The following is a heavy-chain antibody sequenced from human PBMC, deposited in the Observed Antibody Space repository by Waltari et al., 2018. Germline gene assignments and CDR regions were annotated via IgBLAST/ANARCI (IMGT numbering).Heavy chain of an antibody. CDR1: VGTICRVL. Sequence: QVQLLDSDPGLVKPSETLSRTCNVSVGTICRVLWSWIRQSAGKGLEWIGRIYSSGSTNYNPSLKSRVTMSVDTSKNQFSLRLTSMTAADTAVYYCARGSNYGSGSYIGSFDFWGQGTPVSVSS. CDR2: IYSSGST. D-gene: IGHD3-10*01. J-gene: IGHJ4*02. CDR3: ARGSNYGSGSYIGSFDF. V-gene: IGHV4-4*07.